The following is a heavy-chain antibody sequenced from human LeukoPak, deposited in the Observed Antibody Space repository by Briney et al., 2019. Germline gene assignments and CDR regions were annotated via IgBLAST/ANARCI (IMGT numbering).Heavy chain of an antibody. CDR3: ARDSYYGSGRHYYYYMDV. CDR1: GFTFSSYA. CDR2: ISYDGSYK. V-gene: IGHV3-30*04. D-gene: IGHD3-10*01. J-gene: IGHJ6*03. Sequence: GGSLRLSCAASGFTFSSYAMHWVRQAPGKGLERVAVISYDGSYKYYADSVKGRFTISRDNSKNTLYLQLNSLRADDTAVYYCARDSYYGSGRHYYYYMDVWGKGTTVTVSS.